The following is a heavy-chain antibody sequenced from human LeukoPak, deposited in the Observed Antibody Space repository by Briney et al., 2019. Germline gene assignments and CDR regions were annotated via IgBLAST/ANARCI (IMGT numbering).Heavy chain of an antibody. D-gene: IGHD2-2*01. V-gene: IGHV3-21*01. CDR1: GFTFSSYS. Sequence: GGSLRLSCAASGFTFSSYSMNWVRQAPGKGLEWVSSISSSSSYIYYADSVKGRFTISRDNAKNSLYLQMNSLRAEDTAVYYCATAAAMVGGEDYWGQGTLVTVSS. J-gene: IGHJ4*02. CDR2: ISSSSSYI. CDR3: ATAAAMVGGEDY.